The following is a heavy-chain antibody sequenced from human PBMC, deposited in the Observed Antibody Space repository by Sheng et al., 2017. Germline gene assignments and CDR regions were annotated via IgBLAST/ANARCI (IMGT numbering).Heavy chain of an antibody. CDR3: ARDRLRYQLIGGWFDP. CDR1: GFTFSSYA. D-gene: IGHD2-2*01. CDR2: ISYDGSNK. V-gene: IGHV3-30-3*01. J-gene: IGHJ5*01. Sequence: QVQLVESGGGVVQPGRSLRLSCAASGFTFSSYAMHWVRQAPGKGLEWVAVISYDGSNKYYADSVKGRFTISRDNSKNTLYLQMNSLRAEDTAVYYCARDRLRYQLIGGWFDPWGPGTLVTVSS.